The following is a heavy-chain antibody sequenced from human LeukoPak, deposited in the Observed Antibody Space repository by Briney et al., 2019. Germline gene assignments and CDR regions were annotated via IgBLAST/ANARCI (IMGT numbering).Heavy chain of an antibody. CDR3: AKHGSGSSYYMDV. Sequence: GGTLRLSCAASGFTFSSCVMGWVRQAPEKGLEWVSVISTSGVNTYYADSVKGRFTISRDNSKSTLYLQMNSLRAEDTAVYYCAKHGSGSSYYMDVWGKGTTVTISS. CDR2: ISTSGVNT. D-gene: IGHD3-10*01. CDR1: GFTFSSCV. J-gene: IGHJ6*03. V-gene: IGHV3-23*01.